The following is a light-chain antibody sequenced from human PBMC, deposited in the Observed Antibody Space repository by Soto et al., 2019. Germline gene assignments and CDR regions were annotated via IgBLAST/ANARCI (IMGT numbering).Light chain of an antibody. J-gene: IGKJ4*01. CDR3: QQRSNWPPLT. CDR1: QNVSRF. CDR2: DAS. V-gene: IGKV3-11*01. Sequence: EIVLTQSPATLSLSPGEGATLSCRASQNVSRFLAWYQRRPGQAPRLLIYDASNRASGIPARFTGNGSGTDFTLTISSLEPEDSAVYYCQQRSNWPPLTFGGGTKVEIK.